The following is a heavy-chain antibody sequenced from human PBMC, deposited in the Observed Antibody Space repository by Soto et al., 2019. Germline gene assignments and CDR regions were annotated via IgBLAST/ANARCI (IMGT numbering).Heavy chain of an antibody. CDR3: ARLGSGGYGDSFDI. CDR1: GVSISSYY. J-gene: IGHJ3*02. V-gene: IGHV4-59*08. Sequence: PSETLSLTCTVSGVSISSYYWSWIRQSPGKGLEWIGYIYSGGGTNYNPSVKSRLTISVDTSMNQFSLELSSVTAADTAVYYCARLGSGGYGDSFDIWGQGALVT. D-gene: IGHD3-10*01. CDR2: IYSGGGT.